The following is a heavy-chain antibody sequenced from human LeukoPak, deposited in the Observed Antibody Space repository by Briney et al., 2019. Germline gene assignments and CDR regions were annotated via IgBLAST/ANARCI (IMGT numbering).Heavy chain of an antibody. J-gene: IGHJ5*02. Sequence: GGSLRLSCAASGFTFSSYGMHWVRQAPGKGLEWVAVISYDGSNKYYADSVKGRFTISRDNSKNTLYLQMNSLRAEDTAVYYCAKDQTYRAAGTFWPGGSDPWGQGTLVTVSS. CDR3: AKDQTYRAAGTFWPGGSDP. D-gene: IGHD6-13*01. V-gene: IGHV3-30*18. CDR1: GFTFSSYG. CDR2: ISYDGSNK.